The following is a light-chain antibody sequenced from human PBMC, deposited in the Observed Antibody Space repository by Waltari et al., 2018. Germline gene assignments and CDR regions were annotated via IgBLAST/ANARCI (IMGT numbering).Light chain of an antibody. CDR3: QQYANLPLT. CDR1: QDIRKN. Sequence: DIQMTQSPSSLSASVGDRVTITCQASQDIRKNLNWFHQKPGKAPQVLIFDASNSQAAVPSRFSGSGSGTDFAFTISSLQPEDIGTYYCQQYANLPLTFGGGTRVEIK. V-gene: IGKV1-33*01. CDR2: DAS. J-gene: IGKJ4*01.